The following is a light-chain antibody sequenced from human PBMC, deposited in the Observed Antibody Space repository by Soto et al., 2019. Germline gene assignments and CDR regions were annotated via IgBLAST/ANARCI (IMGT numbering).Light chain of an antibody. CDR2: GAS. CDR1: QNINSY. Sequence: DIQMTQSPSSLSASLGDRVTITCRASQNINSYLNWYQQKPGKAPKVLIYGASSLQSGVPSRFSGSGSGTDFTLTIRSLQPEDFATYYCQQCHSAYTFGQGTKLEIK. CDR3: QQCHSAYT. V-gene: IGKV1-39*01. J-gene: IGKJ2*01.